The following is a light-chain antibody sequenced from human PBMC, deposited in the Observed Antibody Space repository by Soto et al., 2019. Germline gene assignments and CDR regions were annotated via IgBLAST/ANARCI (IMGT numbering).Light chain of an antibody. CDR3: QTYDTNLGGWV. V-gene: IGLV1-40*01. CDR1: SSNIGAGYH. CDR2: GNT. J-gene: IGLJ3*02. Sequence: QAVLTQPPSVSGAPGQTVTISCPGSSSNIGAGYHVHWYMQLPGKAPKLLIFGNTNRPSGVPDRFSGSRSGSSASLTISGLQADDEAVYYCQTYDTNLGGWVFGGGTKVTVL.